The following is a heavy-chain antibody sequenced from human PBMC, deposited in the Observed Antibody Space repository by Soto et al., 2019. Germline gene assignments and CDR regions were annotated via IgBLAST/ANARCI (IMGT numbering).Heavy chain of an antibody. CDR3: AREKDPGRWYFDL. CDR2: IYYSGST. Sequence: SETLSLTCTVSCGSISSGGYYWSWIRQHPGKGLEWIGYIYYSGSTYYNPSLKSRVTISVDTSKNQFSLKLSSVTAADTAVYYCAREKDPGRWYFDLWGRGTLVTVSS. V-gene: IGHV4-31*03. D-gene: IGHD2-15*01. CDR1: CGSISSGGYY. J-gene: IGHJ2*01.